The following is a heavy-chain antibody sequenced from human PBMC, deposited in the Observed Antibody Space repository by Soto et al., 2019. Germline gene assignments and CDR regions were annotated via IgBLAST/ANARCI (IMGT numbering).Heavy chain of an antibody. J-gene: IGHJ4*02. CDR2: IFSNDEK. V-gene: IGHV2-26*01. D-gene: IGHD2-2*01. Sequence: QVTLKESGPVLVKPTETITLTCTVSGFSLSNARMGVSWIRQPPGKALEWLAHIFSNDEKSYSTSLKSRLTISKDTAKSQVVLTMTNMDPVDTATYDCARISSSAGGPSFDYWGQGTLVTVSS. CDR1: GFSLSNARMG. CDR3: ARISSSAGGPSFDY.